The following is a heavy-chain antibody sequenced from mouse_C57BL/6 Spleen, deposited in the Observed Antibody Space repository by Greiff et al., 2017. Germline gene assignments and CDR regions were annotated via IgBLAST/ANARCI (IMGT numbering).Heavy chain of an antibody. D-gene: IGHD1-1*01. Sequence: VQLQQPGAELVKPGASVKLSCKASGYTFTSYWMHWVKQRPGQGLEWIGMIHPNSGSTNYNEKFKSKATLTVDKSSSTAYMKLSSLTSEDSAVYYCARSGLRSLLYYAMDYWGQGTSVTVSS. CDR3: ARSGLRSLLYYAMDY. CDR1: GYTFTSYW. V-gene: IGHV1-64*01. J-gene: IGHJ4*01. CDR2: IHPNSGST.